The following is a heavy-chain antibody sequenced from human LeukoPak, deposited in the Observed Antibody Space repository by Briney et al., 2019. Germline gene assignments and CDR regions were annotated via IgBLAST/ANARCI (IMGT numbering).Heavy chain of an antibody. V-gene: IGHV1-2*02. Sequence: GASVKVSCKASGYTFTGYYMHWVRQAPGQGLEWMGWINPNRGGTNYAQKFQGRVTMTRDTSISTAYMELSRLRSDDTAVYYCARASRDDAFDIWGQGTMVTVSS. CDR3: ARASRDDAFDI. CDR2: INPNRGGT. J-gene: IGHJ3*02. D-gene: IGHD5-24*01. CDR1: GYTFTGYY.